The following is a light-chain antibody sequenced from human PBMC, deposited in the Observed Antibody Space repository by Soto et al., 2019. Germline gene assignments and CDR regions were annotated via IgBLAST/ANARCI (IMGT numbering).Light chain of an antibody. J-gene: IGLJ1*01. Sequence: QSVLTQPASVSGSPGQSITISCTGTSSDVGSYNLVSWYQQHPGKAPKLMIYEGSKRPSGVSNRFSGSKSGNTASLTISGFQAEDEADYYCCSYAGSSTYVFGPGTKVTVL. V-gene: IGLV2-23*01. CDR2: EGS. CDR3: CSYAGSSTYV. CDR1: SSDVGSYNL.